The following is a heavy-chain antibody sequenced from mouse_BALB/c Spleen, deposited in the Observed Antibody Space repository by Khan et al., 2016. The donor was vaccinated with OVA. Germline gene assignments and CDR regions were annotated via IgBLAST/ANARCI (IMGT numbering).Heavy chain of an antibody. Sequence: EVELVESGGDLVKTGGSLKLSCAASGFTFSTYGMSWVRQTPDKRLEWVATINTGGHYTYNIDNVKGRFTISRDNAENILYLQMNSLKSCDTAVYYCERLASCYNSGAIAYWGQGTLVTVSA. J-gene: IGHJ3*01. CDR2: INTGGHYT. CDR1: GFTFSTYG. CDR3: ERLASCYNSGAIAY. V-gene: IGHV5-6*01. D-gene: IGHD2-12*01.